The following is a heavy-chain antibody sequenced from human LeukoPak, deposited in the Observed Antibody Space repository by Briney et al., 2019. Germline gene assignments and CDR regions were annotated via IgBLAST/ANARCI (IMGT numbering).Heavy chain of an antibody. CDR2: IYHSGST. D-gene: IGHD1-26*01. J-gene: IGHJ4*02. CDR1: GGSISSGGYS. V-gene: IGHV4-30-2*01. CDR3: ARHGGSYYRYYFDY. Sequence: SQTLSLTCAVSGGSISSGGYSWSWIRQPPGKGLEWIGYIYHSGSTYYNPSLKSRVTISVDTSKNQFSLKLSSVTAADTAVYYCARHGGSYYRYYFDYWGQGTLVTVSS.